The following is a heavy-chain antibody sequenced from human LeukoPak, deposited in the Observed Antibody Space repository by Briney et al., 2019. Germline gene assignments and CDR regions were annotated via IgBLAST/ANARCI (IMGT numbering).Heavy chain of an antibody. CDR2: VGISSGIT. Sequence: GGSLRLSCAASGFTFSDYSMNWVRQAPGKGLEWISYVGISSGITKYADSVKGRFTISGDKAKNSLYLQMNSLRVEDTAVYYCARDTKYAFDNWGQGTLVTVSS. D-gene: IGHD2-2*01. CDR3: ARDTKYAFDN. J-gene: IGHJ4*02. V-gene: IGHV3-48*01. CDR1: GFTFSDYS.